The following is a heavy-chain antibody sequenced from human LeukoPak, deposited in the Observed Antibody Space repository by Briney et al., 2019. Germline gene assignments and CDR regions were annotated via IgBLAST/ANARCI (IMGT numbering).Heavy chain of an antibody. V-gene: IGHV4-59*08. D-gene: IGHD5/OR15-5a*01. J-gene: IGHJ3*02. CDR2: INYSGST. Sequence: PSETLSLTCTVDARSISNYFWSWIRQPPGKGLEWIGNINYSGSTNYNPSLKSRVTMPVDTSKDQFSLKLSSMTAADTAVYYCARLPLSIGERKEDAFDIWGQGTMVTVSS. CDR3: ARLPLSIGERKEDAFDI. CDR1: ARSISNYF.